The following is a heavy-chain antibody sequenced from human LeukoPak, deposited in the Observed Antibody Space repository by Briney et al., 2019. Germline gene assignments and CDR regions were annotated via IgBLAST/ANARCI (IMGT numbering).Heavy chain of an antibody. V-gene: IGHV3-64*01. CDR2: ITNNGERT. CDR1: GFTFSNYA. J-gene: IGHJ4*02. CDR3: VTDGAGYKYDY. Sequence: GGSLRLSCAASGFTFSNYAMHWVRQAPGKGLEFVSAITNNGERTYYANSVKGRFTISRDNSRNTLFLHMGSLRSEDLAVYYCVTDGAGYKYDYWGQGTLVTVPS. D-gene: IGHD5-24*01.